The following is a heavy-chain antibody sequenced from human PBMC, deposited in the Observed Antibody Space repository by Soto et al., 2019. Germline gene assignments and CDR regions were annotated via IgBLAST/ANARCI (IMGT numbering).Heavy chain of an antibody. D-gene: IGHD6-13*01. J-gene: IGHJ5*02. CDR2: IIPIFGTA. V-gene: IGHV1-69*06. CDR3: ARGYSSSWTWFDP. Sequence: SVKVSCKASGGTFSSYAISWVRQAPGQGLEWMGGIIPIFGTANYAQKFQGRVTITADKSTSTAYMELSSLRSEDTAVYYCARGYSSSWTWFDPWGQGTLVTVSS. CDR1: GGTFSSYA.